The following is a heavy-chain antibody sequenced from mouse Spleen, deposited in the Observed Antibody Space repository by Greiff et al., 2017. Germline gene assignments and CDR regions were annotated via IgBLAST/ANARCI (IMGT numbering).Heavy chain of an antibody. CDR1: GFTFSDYG. V-gene: IGHV5-15*02. Sequence: EVQLQESGGGLVQPGGSRKLSCAASGFTFSDYGMAWVRQAPGKGPEWVAFISNLAYSIYYADTVTGRFTISRENAKNTLYLEMSSLRSEDTAMYYCARRAYSGFDYWGQGTTLTVSS. CDR3: ARRAYSGFDY. CDR2: ISNLAYSI. J-gene: IGHJ2*01. D-gene: IGHD2-10*01.